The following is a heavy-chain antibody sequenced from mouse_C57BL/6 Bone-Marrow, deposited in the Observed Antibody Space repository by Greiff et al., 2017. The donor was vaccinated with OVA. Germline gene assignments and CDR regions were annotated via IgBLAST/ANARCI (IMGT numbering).Heavy chain of an antibody. D-gene: IGHD2-2*01. CDR3: EGKLWLRRGAMDY. CDR1: GYTFTSYW. V-gene: IGHV1-64*01. CDR2: IHPNSGST. Sequence: VQLQQPGAELVKPGASVKLSCKASGYTFTSYWMHWVKQRPGQGLEWIGMIHPNSGSTNYNEKFKSKATLTVDKSSSTAYMQLSSLTSEDSAVYYCEGKLWLRRGAMDYWGQGTSVTVSS. J-gene: IGHJ4*01.